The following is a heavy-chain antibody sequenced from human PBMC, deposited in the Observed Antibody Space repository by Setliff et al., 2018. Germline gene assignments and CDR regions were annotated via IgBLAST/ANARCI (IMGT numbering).Heavy chain of an antibody. CDR3: ARCLPFLSGYDRGAFDN. CDR2: ISAYNGDT. D-gene: IGHD5-12*01. Sequence: ASVKVSCKASGCTLTRYGINWVRQAPGQGLEWVGWISAYNGDTNYAQKFQGRVTMTTDTSTSTAYMDLRSLTSDDTAVYYCARCLPFLSGYDRGAFDNWGQGTLVTVSS. J-gene: IGHJ4*02. CDR1: GCTLTRYG. V-gene: IGHV1-18*01.